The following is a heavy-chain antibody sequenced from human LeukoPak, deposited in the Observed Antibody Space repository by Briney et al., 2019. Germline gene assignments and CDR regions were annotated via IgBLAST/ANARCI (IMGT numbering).Heavy chain of an antibody. D-gene: IGHD4-17*01. J-gene: IGHJ3*01. V-gene: IGHV3-64*01. CDR1: RFTFSDYG. CDR2: ISSNGIYT. CDR3: ARGPTVITFHAFDV. Sequence: GGSLRLSCAASRFTFSDYGMYWVRQAPGKGLEHVSGISSNGIYTYYASSVKGRFTISRDNSKNTLYLQMGSLRPEDMAVYYCARGPTVITFHAFDVWGQGTMVTVSS.